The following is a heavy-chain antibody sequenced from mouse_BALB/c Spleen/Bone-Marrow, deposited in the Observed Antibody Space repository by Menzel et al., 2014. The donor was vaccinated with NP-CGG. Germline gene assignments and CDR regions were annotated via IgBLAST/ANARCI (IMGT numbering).Heavy chain of an antibody. CDR1: GYAFTNYL. CDR2: INPGSGGT. J-gene: IGHJ2*01. D-gene: IGHD2-14*01. CDR3: ARGDYRSYYFDY. Sequence: QVQLKQSGAELVRPGTSVKASCKTSGYAFTNYLIEWVKQRPGQGLEWIGVINPGSGGTNYNEKFKGKATLTADKSSSTAYMQLSSLTSDDSAVYFCARGDYRSYYFDYWGQGTTLTVSS. V-gene: IGHV1-54*01.